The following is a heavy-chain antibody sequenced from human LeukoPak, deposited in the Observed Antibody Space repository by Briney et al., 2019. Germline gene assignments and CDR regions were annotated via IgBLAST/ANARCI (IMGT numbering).Heavy chain of an antibody. J-gene: IGHJ6*03. V-gene: IGHV3-23*01. CDR3: AREHIVVVTATSPRLNHYYYYYMDV. Sequence: GGSLRLSCAASGITFSSYGMSWVRQAPGKGLEWVSSISSTGGTTYYADSVKGRFTISRDNAKNSLYLQMGSLRAEDMAVYYCAREHIVVVTATSPRLNHYYYYYMDVWGKGTTVTISS. D-gene: IGHD2-21*02. CDR2: ISSTGGTT. CDR1: GITFSSYG.